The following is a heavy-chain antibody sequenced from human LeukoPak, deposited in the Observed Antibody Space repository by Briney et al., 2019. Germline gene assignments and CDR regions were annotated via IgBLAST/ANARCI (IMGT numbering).Heavy chain of an antibody. Sequence: GGSLRLSCAASGFTFSSYSMNWVRQAPGKGLERVSSISTSSSYIYYADSVKGRFIISRDNAKKSLYLQMNSLRAEDTAVYHCAKDGEYCSGGSCSFFDYWGQGTLVTVSS. CDR2: ISTSSSYI. CDR1: GFTFSSYS. CDR3: AKDGEYCSGGSCSFFDY. D-gene: IGHD2-15*01. J-gene: IGHJ4*02. V-gene: IGHV3-21*01.